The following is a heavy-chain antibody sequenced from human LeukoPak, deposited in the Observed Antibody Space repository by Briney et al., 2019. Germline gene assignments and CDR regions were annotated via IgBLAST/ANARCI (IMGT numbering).Heavy chain of an antibody. V-gene: IGHV4-59*08. CDR3: VRMREGYNYYGMDV. Sequence: PSETLSLTCTVSGDSIRSYYWSWIRQPPGKGLEWIGYIYYSGSTNYNPPLKSRVTISIDTSKKQFSLKLSSVTAADTAVYYCVRMREGYNYYGMDVWGQGTTVTVSS. J-gene: IGHJ6*02. CDR2: IYYSGST. D-gene: IGHD2-15*01. CDR1: GDSIRSYY.